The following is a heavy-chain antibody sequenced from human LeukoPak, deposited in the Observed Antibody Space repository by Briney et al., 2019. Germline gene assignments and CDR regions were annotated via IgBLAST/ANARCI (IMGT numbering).Heavy chain of an antibody. Sequence: GASVTVSYKASGYTFTRYYIHWVRQAPGQGLEWMGIINPSGGSTSYAQKFQGRVTMTRDTSTSTVYMELSSLRSEDTAVYYCARGDGCSGGSCYLAYYYGMDVWGQGTTVTVSS. CDR3: ARGDGCSGGSCYLAYYYGMDV. J-gene: IGHJ6*02. CDR1: GYTFTRYY. D-gene: IGHD2-15*01. V-gene: IGHV1-46*01. CDR2: INPSGGST.